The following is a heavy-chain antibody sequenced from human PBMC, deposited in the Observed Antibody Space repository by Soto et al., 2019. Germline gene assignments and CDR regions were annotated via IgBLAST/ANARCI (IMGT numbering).Heavy chain of an antibody. J-gene: IGHJ5*02. V-gene: IGHV4-30-2*01. D-gene: IGHD3-22*01. Sequence: PSETLSLTCAVSGGSISSGGYSWSWIRQPPGKGLEWIGYIYHSGSTYYNPSLKSRVTISVDKSKNQFSLKLSSVTAADTAVYYCARGYYYDSSGYYRENWLDPSGQATLFTVSS. CDR1: GGSISSGGYS. CDR2: IYHSGST. CDR3: ARGYYYDSSGYYRENWLDP.